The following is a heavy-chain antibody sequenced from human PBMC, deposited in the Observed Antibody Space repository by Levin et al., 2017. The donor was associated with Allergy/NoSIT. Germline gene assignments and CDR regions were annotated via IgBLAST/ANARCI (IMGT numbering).Heavy chain of an antibody. J-gene: IGHJ6*02. CDR1: GFTFSAYA. CDR2: IWYDGNNK. V-gene: IGHV3-33*01. D-gene: IGHD1-26*01. CDR3: ARDGSTTRYSRDMDV. Sequence: GESLKISCAASGFTFSAYAMHWVRQAPGTGLEWVAVIWYDGNNKYYADSVKGRFTISRDNSKNTLYLQMNSLKTEDTAVYYCARDGSTTRYSRDMDVWGQGTTVTVSS.